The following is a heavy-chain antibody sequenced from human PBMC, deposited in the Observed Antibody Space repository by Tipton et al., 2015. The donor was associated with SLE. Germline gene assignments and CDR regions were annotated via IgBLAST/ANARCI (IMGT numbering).Heavy chain of an antibody. CDR1: GGTFSSYA. J-gene: IGHJ6*02. CDR2: ILPIFGTA. V-gene: IGHV1-69*15. Sequence: QLVQSGAEVKKPGSSVKVSCKASGGTFSSYAISWVRQAPGQGLEWMGRILPIFGTANNAQKFQGRVTITADESTSTAYMELSSLRSEDTAVYYCARERLGPYYYYYGMDVWGQGTTVTVSS. CDR3: ARERLGPYYYYYGMDV. D-gene: IGHD6-19*01.